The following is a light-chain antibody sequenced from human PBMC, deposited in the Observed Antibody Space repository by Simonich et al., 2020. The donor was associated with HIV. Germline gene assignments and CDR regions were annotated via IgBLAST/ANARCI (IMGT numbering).Light chain of an antibody. Sequence: QSALTQPASVSGSPGQSITLSCTGTSGDVGGYKYVSWYQQHPGKAPQLMIYDVTKRPSGVSIRFSGSKSGNTASLTISGLQAEDEADYYCSSYTTSSTLVFGGGTKLTVL. CDR1: SGDVGGYKY. J-gene: IGLJ3*02. V-gene: IGLV2-14*03. CDR2: DVT. CDR3: SSYTTSSTLV.